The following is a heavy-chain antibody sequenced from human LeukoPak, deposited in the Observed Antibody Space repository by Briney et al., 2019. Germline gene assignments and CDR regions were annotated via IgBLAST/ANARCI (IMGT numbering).Heavy chain of an antibody. D-gene: IGHD4-11*01. CDR3: AREGGTVTMYDY. J-gene: IGHJ4*02. Sequence: PGGSLRLSCAASGFTFSNYWIYWVRQAPGKGLVWVSRINESGRTTTYADSVKGRFTTSRDNAKNTVYLQMNSLRAEDTAVYYCAREGGTVTMYDYWGQGTLVTVSS. CDR2: INESGRTT. V-gene: IGHV3-74*01. CDR1: GFTFSNYW.